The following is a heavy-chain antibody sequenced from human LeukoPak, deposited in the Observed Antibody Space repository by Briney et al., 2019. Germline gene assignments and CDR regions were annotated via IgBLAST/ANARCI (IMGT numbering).Heavy chain of an antibody. CDR3: AKGGSGWYAAHFDY. J-gene: IGHJ4*02. Sequence: GGSLRLSCAASGFTFSSYGMSWVRQAPGKGLEWVSAISGSGGSTYYADSVKDRFTISRDNSKNTLYLQMNSLRAEDTAVYYCAKGGSGWYAAHFDYWGQGTLVTVSS. CDR1: GFTFSSYG. CDR2: ISGSGGST. V-gene: IGHV3-23*01. D-gene: IGHD6-19*01.